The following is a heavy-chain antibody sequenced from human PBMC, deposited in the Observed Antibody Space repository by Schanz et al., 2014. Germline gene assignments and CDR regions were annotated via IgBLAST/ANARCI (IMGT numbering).Heavy chain of an antibody. D-gene: IGHD3-22*01. V-gene: IGHV1-69*08. CDR3: AREVGLYDRGWFDP. CDR2: IVPIAGIT. CDR1: GGTFSSDT. J-gene: IGHJ5*02. Sequence: QVHLVQSGAEVKKPGSSVKVSCKASGGTFSSDTFSWVRQAPGQGLEWKGRIVPIAGITNYAQRFQGRVTITADKSSDIAYMELSSLRSEDTAVYYCAREVGLYDRGWFDPWGQGTLVTVSS.